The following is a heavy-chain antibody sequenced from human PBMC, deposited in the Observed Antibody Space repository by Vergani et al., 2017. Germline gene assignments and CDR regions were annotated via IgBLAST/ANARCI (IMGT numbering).Heavy chain of an antibody. V-gene: IGHV3-23*01. CDR2: ISGSGGST. Sequence: EVQLLESGGGLVQPGGSLRLSCAASGFTFSSYAMSWVRQAPGKGLEWVSAISGSGGSTYYADAVKGRFTISRDNSKNTLYLHMNSLRSEDTAVYYYAKDHEPGSDIAVVPAATYPWGQGTLVTVSS. CDR1: GFTFSSYA. CDR3: AKDHEPGSDIAVVPAATYP. D-gene: IGHD2-2*01. J-gene: IGHJ5*02.